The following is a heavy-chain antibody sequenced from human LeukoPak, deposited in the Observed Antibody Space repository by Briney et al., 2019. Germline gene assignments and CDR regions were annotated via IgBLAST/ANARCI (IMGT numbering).Heavy chain of an antibody. V-gene: IGHV4-4*07. Sequence: PSETLSLTCTVSGGSISSYYWSWIRQPPGKGLEWIGRIYTSGSTNYNPSLKSRVTMSVDTSKNQFSLKLSSVTAADTAVYYCARASPYGSGSYYNDYWGQGTLVTVSS. CDR3: ARASPYGSGSYYNDY. D-gene: IGHD3-10*01. J-gene: IGHJ4*02. CDR1: GGSISSYY. CDR2: IYTSGST.